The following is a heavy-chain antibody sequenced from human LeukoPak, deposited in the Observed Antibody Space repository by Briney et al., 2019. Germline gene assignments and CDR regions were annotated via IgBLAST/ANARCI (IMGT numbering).Heavy chain of an antibody. J-gene: IGHJ4*02. CDR3: ARPPDYYDSSGYAY. D-gene: IGHD3-22*01. Sequence: GESLKISCKGSGYSFTSYWIYWVRQVPGKGLEWMGIIYPGDSDTRYSPSFQGQVTFSADKSISTAYLQWSSLKASDTAMYYCARPPDYYDSSGYAYWGQGTLVTVSS. CDR2: IYPGDSDT. V-gene: IGHV5-51*01. CDR1: GYSFTSYW.